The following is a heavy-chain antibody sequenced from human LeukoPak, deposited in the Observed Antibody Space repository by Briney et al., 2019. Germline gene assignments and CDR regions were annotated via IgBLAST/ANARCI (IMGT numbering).Heavy chain of an antibody. CDR2: IYSGGST. CDR3: AREVAGNVDY. Sequence: GGSLRLSCAASGFTVSSNYMSWVRQAPGKGLEWVSVIYSGGSTYYADSMKGRFTISRDNSKNTLYLQMNSLRAEDTAVYYCAREVAGNVDYWGQGTLVTVSS. J-gene: IGHJ4*02. CDR1: GFTVSSNY. D-gene: IGHD6-19*01. V-gene: IGHV3-66*01.